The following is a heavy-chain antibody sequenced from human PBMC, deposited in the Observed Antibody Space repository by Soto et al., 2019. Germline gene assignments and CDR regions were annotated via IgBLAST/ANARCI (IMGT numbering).Heavy chain of an antibody. CDR1: GFTFSSYA. V-gene: IGHV3-23*01. Sequence: GGSLRLSCAASGFTFSSYAMSWVRQAPGKGLEWVSAISGSGGSTYYADSVKGRFTISRDNSKNTLYLQMNSLRAEDTAVYYCARASTVTTYASDIRGQGTMVTGSS. J-gene: IGHJ3*02. D-gene: IGHD4-17*01. CDR3: ARASTVTTYASDI. CDR2: ISGSGGST.